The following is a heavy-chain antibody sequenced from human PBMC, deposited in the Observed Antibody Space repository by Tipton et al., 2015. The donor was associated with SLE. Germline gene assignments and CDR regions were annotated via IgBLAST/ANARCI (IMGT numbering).Heavy chain of an antibody. D-gene: IGHD3-3*01. CDR3: ARLRITFSGVIIIPGSGFDI. CDR1: GYNFGTYW. CDR2: IYPGDFDT. Sequence: QLVQSGAEVKQPGESLKIFCEASGYNFGTYWIGWVRQMPGKGLEWMGIIYPGDFDTKYSPSLKSRVSISLDASRDQFSLKLSSVTAADTAVYYCARLRITFSGVIIIPGSGFDIWGQGTVVTVSS. J-gene: IGHJ3*02. V-gene: IGHV5-51*03.